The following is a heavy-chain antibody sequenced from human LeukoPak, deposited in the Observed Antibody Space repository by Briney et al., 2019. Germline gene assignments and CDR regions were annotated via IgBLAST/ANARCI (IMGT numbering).Heavy chain of an antibody. CDR3: ARSREWLPHY. CDR1: GSSISSYY. Sequence: PSETLSLTCTVSGSSISSYYWSWIRQPAGKGLEWIGYICYSGSTNYNPSLKSRVTISVDTPKNQFSLKLSSVTAADTAVYYCARSREWLPHYWGQGTLVTVSS. V-gene: IGHV4-59*01. J-gene: IGHJ4*02. D-gene: IGHD3-3*01. CDR2: ICYSGST.